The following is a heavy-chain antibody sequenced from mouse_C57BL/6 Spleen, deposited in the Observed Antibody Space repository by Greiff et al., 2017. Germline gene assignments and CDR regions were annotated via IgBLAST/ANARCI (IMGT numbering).Heavy chain of an antibody. D-gene: IGHD3-1*01. CDR1: GYAFTNYL. CDR3: AISGDWPPDAMDY. J-gene: IGHJ4*01. CDR2: INPGSGGT. Sequence: QVQLQQSGAELVRPGTSVKVSCKASGYAFTNYLIEWVKQRPGQGLEWIGVINPGSGGTNYNEKFKGKATLTADKSSSTAYMRRSSLTSEDSAVYYCAISGDWPPDAMDYWGQGTSVTVSS. V-gene: IGHV1-54*01.